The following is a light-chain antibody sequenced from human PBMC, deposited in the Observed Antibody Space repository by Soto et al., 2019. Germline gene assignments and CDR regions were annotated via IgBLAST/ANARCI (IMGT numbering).Light chain of an antibody. Sequence: EIVFTQSPGTLSLSPGERGTLSCRASQSVSSNFLAWYQQKPGQAPRLLIFDASTRANGIPDRFTGSGSGTDLTLTISSLEPEDFAVYYCQQYNNWPTITFGQGTRLEIK. V-gene: IGKV3-20*01. CDR3: QQYNNWPTIT. CDR1: QSVSSNF. J-gene: IGKJ5*01. CDR2: DAS.